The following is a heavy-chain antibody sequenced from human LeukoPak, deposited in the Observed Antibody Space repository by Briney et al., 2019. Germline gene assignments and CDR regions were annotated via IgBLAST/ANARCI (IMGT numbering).Heavy chain of an antibody. CDR2: ISGSGGST. V-gene: IGHV3-23*01. CDR3: ARGVGERYFDY. CDR1: GFTFSSYA. D-gene: IGHD3-10*01. Sequence: PGGSLRLSCAASGFTFSSYAMSWVRQAPGKGLEWVSAISGSGGSTYYADSVKGRFTISRDNSKNTLYLQMNSLTDEDTAVYYCARGVGERYFDYWGQGTLVTVSS. J-gene: IGHJ4*02.